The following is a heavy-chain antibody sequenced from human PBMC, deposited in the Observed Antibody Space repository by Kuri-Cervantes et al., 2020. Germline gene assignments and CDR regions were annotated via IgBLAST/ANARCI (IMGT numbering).Heavy chain of an antibody. V-gene: IGHV4-34*01. CDR2: INHSGST. D-gene: IGHD6-13*01. Sequence: GSLRLSCAVYGGSFSGYYRSWIRQPPGKGLEWIGEINHSGSTNYNPSLKSRVTMSIDTSQNQLSLDLYSVTAADTAVYYCARGSSTWYHSFDCWGQGALVTVSS. CDR1: GGSFSGYY. J-gene: IGHJ4*02. CDR3: ARGSSTWYHSFDC.